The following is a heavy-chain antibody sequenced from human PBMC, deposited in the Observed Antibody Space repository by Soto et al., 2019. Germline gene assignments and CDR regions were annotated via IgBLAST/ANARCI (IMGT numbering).Heavy chain of an antibody. Sequence: GGSLRLSCAASGFTFSSYAMSWVRQAPGKGLEWVSVISGSGGSTYYADSVKGRFTITRDNSKNTLYLQMNSLRAEGTAVYYCAKCSPRYSSGLKAYYFDYWGQGTLVTVSS. CDR2: ISGSGGST. CDR1: GFTFSSYA. D-gene: IGHD6-19*01. CDR3: AKCSPRYSSGLKAYYFDY. V-gene: IGHV3-23*01. J-gene: IGHJ4*02.